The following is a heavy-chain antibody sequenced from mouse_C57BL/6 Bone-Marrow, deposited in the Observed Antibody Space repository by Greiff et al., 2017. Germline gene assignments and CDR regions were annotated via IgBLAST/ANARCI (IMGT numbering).Heavy chain of an antibody. V-gene: IGHV5-12*01. Sequence: EVKLQESGGGLVQPGGSLKLSCAASGFTFSDYYMYWVRQTPEKRLEWVAYISNGGGSTYYPDTVKGRFTISRDNAKNTLYLQRSRLKSEDTAMYYCARHRGNSFAYWGQGTLVTVSA. CDR2: ISNGGGST. J-gene: IGHJ3*01. D-gene: IGHD2-1*01. CDR3: ARHRGNSFAY. CDR1: GFTFSDYY.